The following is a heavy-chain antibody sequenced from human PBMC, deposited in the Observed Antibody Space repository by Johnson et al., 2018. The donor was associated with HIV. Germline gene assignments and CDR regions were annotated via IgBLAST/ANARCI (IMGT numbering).Heavy chain of an antibody. J-gene: IGHJ3*02. V-gene: IGHV3-23*04. CDR1: GFTFSSYA. CDR2: ISGSGGST. D-gene: IGHD3-22*01. Sequence: VQLVESGGGLVQPGGSLRLSCAASGFTFSSYAMSWVRQAPWKGLEWVSAISGSGGSTYYADSVKGRFTISRDNSKNTLYLQMNSLRAEDTAVYYCAKGAYYVSSGYYYGAFDIWGQGTVVTVSS. CDR3: AKGAYYVSSGYYYGAFDI.